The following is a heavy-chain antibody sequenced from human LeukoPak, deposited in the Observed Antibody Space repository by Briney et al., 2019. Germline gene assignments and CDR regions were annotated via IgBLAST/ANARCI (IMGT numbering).Heavy chain of an antibody. Sequence: SETLSLTCTVSGGSINSGGYYWSWIRQHPGKGLEWIGYIYYRESTYYNPSLKSRVTISVDTSKNQFSLKLSSVTAADTAVYYCVSLSLRGYSYGYRDYWGQGTLVTVSS. CDR1: GGSINSGGYY. D-gene: IGHD5-18*01. CDR2: IYYREST. J-gene: IGHJ4*02. V-gene: IGHV4-31*03. CDR3: VSLSLRGYSYGYRDY.